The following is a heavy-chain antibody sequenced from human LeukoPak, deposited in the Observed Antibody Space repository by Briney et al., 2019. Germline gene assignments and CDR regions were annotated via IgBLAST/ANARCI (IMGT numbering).Heavy chain of an antibody. Sequence: ASVKVSCKASGYTFSSYYMHWVRQAPGQGLEWMGIINPSGGSTSYAQKFQARVTMTRETSTRTVYMELSSLRSEDTAVYYCAREGTAGFDYWGQGTLVTVSS. CDR2: INPSGGST. D-gene: IGHD2-21*02. CDR1: GYTFSSYY. CDR3: AREGTAGFDY. V-gene: IGHV1-46*01. J-gene: IGHJ4*02.